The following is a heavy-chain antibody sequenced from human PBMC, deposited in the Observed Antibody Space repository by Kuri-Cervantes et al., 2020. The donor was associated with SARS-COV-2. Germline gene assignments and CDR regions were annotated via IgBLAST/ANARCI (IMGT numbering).Heavy chain of an antibody. Sequence: SETLSLTCTVSGGSISSSSYYWGWIRQPPGKGLEWIGSIYYSGSTSYNPSLKSRVTISVDTSKNQFSLKLSSVTAADTAVYYCARSVTKDFWSGVDIWGQGTMVTVSS. CDR1: GGSISSSSYY. CDR3: ARSVTKDFWSGVDI. J-gene: IGHJ3*02. CDR2: IYYSGST. V-gene: IGHV4-39*01. D-gene: IGHD3-3*01.